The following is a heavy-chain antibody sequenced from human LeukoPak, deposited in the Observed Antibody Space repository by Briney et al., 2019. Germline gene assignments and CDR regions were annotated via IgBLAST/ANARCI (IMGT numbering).Heavy chain of an antibody. CDR1: GGTFSSYA. D-gene: IGHD1-14*01. V-gene: IGHV1-69*01. J-gene: IGHJ3*02. CDR3: ASARSAFDI. Sequence: ASXXVSCKASGGTFSSYAISWVRQAPGQGVEWVGGIIPIFGTANYAQKFQGRVTITADESTSTAYMELSSLRSEDTAVYYCASARSAFDIWGQGTMVTVSS. CDR2: IIPIFGTA.